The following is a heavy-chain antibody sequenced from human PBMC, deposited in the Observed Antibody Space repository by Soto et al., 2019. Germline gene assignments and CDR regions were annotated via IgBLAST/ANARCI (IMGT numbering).Heavy chain of an antibody. CDR1: GGSPNAYY. CDR2: INHSGKI. D-gene: IGHD1-1*01. V-gene: IGHV4-34*01. J-gene: IGHJ4*02. Sequence: SETLSLTCEVYGGSPNAYYWTWIRQSPGKGLEWIGEINHSGKIHYNPSLESRLSISADTSKGQFSLTLTSVTAADAAMYYCVTSNNLFHSYYDNWGQGTLVTVSS. CDR3: VTSNNLFHSYYDN.